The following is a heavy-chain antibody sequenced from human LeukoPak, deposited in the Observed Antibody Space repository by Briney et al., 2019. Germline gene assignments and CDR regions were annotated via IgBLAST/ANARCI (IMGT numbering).Heavy chain of an antibody. CDR3: ARDTYYYGSDSKKFPFDY. CDR1: GFTFSSYS. V-gene: IGHV3-21*01. J-gene: IGHJ4*02. Sequence: GGSLRLSCAASGFTFSSYSMNWVRQAPGKGLEWVSSISSSSSYIYYADSVKGRFTISRDNAKNSLYLQMNSLRAEDTAVYYCARDTYYYGSDSKKFPFDYWGQGTLVTVSS. CDR2: ISSSSSYI. D-gene: IGHD3-10*01.